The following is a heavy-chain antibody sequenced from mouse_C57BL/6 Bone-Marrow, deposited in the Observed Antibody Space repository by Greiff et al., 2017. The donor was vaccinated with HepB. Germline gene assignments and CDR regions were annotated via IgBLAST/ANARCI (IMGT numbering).Heavy chain of an antibody. CDR2: IYPGSGST. Sequence: VQLQQPGAELVKPGASVKMSCKASGYTFTSYWITWVKQRPGQGLEWIGDIYPGSGSTNYNEKFKSKATLTVDTSSSTAYMQLSSLTSEDSAVYSCASFSYDYDGYFDVWGTGTTVTVSS. D-gene: IGHD2-4*01. CDR3: ASFSYDYDGYFDV. J-gene: IGHJ1*03. V-gene: IGHV1-55*01. CDR1: GYTFTSYW.